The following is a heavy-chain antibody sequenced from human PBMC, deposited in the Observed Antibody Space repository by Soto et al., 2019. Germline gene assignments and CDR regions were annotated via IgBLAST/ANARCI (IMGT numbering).Heavy chain of an antibody. D-gene: IGHD6-13*01. J-gene: IGHJ4*02. Sequence: ASVKVSCKASGYTFTSYCISWVRQAPGQGLEWMGWISAYNGNTNYAQKLQGRVTMTTDTSMSTAYMELRSLRSDDTAVYYCGPASSSWTQIDYWGQGTLVTVSS. CDR3: GPASSSWTQIDY. V-gene: IGHV1-18*04. CDR2: ISAYNGNT. CDR1: GYTFTSYC.